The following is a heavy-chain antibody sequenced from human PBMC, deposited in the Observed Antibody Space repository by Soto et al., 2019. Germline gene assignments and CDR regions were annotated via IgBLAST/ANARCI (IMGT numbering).Heavy chain of an antibody. CDR1: GGTFSSYA. CDR3: ARGGVSCSSSLDYYYGMDV. J-gene: IGHJ6*02. V-gene: IGHV1-69*01. Sequence: QVQLVQSGAEVKKPGSSVKVSCKASGGTFSSYAISWVRQAPGHGLEWMGGNIPIFGTANYAQKFQGRVTLTADESTSTADMELSSLRSEDTAVYYCARGGVSCSSSLDYYYGMDVWGQGTTVTVSS. D-gene: IGHD6-6*01. CDR2: NIPIFGTA.